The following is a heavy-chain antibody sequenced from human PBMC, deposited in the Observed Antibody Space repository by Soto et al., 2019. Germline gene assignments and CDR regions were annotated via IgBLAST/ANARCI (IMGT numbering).Heavy chain of an antibody. V-gene: IGHV3-30*18. CDR3: AKDGYQTNHNSSSSLGWDYYYGMDV. D-gene: IGHD6-6*01. Sequence: GGSLRLSCAASGFTFSSYGMHWVRQAPGKGLEWVAVISYDGSNKYYADSVKGRFTISRDNSKNTLYLQMNSLRAEDTAVYYCAKDGYQTNHNSSSSLGWDYYYGMDVWGQGTTVTVSS. J-gene: IGHJ6*02. CDR1: GFTFSSYG. CDR2: ISYDGSNK.